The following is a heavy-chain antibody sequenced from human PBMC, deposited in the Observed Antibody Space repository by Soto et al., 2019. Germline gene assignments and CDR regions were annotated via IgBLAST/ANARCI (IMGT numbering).Heavy chain of an antibody. V-gene: IGHV4-4*02. Sequence: QVQLQESGPGLVKSSGTLSLTCAVSGVSISSSHWWTWVRQPPGKGLEWIGEIHYSGTTNYNPPLGGRVPISADKSRNPFSLILSSVTASDTAVYYCARCAYGSYTFGIDVWGQGTTVTVSS. D-gene: IGHD3-3*01. CDR3: ARCAYGSYTFGIDV. CDR1: GVSISSSHW. CDR2: IHYSGTT. J-gene: IGHJ6*02.